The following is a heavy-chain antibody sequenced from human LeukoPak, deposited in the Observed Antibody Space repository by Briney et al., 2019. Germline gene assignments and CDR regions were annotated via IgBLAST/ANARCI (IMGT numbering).Heavy chain of an antibody. CDR3: ARAIFGVVTPSYYYYYMDV. D-gene: IGHD3-3*01. CDR1: GGTFSSYA. CDR2: IIPIFGTA. Sequence: AASVKVSCKASGGTFSSYAISWVRQAPGQGLEWMGGIIPIFGTANYAQKFQGRVTITADESTSTAYMELSSLGSEDTAVYSCARAIFGVVTPSYYYYYMDVWGKGTTVTVSS. J-gene: IGHJ6*03. V-gene: IGHV1-69*13.